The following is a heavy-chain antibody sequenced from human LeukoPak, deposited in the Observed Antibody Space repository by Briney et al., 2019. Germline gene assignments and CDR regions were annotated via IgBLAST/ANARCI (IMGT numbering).Heavy chain of an antibody. V-gene: IGHV3-11*01. CDR3: ARDSTSNYPDY. CDR2: ISSSGSTI. D-gene: IGHD2-2*01. Sequence: GGSLRLSCAASGFTFSDYYMSWIRQAPGKGLEWVSYISSSGSTIYYADSAKGRFTISRDNAKNSLYLQMNSLRAEDTAVYYCARDSTSNYPDYWGQGTLVTVSS. J-gene: IGHJ4*02. CDR1: GFTFSDYY.